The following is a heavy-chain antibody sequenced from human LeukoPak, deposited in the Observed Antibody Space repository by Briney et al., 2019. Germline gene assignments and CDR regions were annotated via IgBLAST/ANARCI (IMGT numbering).Heavy chain of an antibody. CDR3: ARDPGYYGSGSYLN. V-gene: IGHV3-7*01. CDR2: IKQDGSEK. CDR1: GFTFSGYW. J-gene: IGHJ4*02. Sequence: GGSLRLSCVASGFTFSGYWMTWVRQVPGEGLEWVANIKQDGSEKYYVDSVKGRFTISRDNAKNSLYLQMNSLRAEDTAVYYCARDPGYYGSGSYLNWGQGTLVTVSS. D-gene: IGHD3-10*01.